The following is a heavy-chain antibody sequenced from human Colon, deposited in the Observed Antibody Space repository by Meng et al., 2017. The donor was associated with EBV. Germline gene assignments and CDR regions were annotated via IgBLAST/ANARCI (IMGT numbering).Heavy chain of an antibody. V-gene: IGHV4-34*02. Sequence: QGQLQPWGAGLLTPSETLSLTCGVSGGSLSGYYWSWIRHFPGRTLEFIGDINHSGSANYNPSLRSRVTISVDTSKNQIFLNLHSVTAADTAVYHCARTFGYCSNNNCPRTLGYWGQGTLVTVSS. D-gene: IGHD2-2*03. CDR1: GGSLSGYY. CDR3: ARTFGYCSNNNCPRTLGY. CDR2: INHSGSA. J-gene: IGHJ4*02.